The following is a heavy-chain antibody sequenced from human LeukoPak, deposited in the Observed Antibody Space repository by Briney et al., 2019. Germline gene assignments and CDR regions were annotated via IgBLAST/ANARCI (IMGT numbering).Heavy chain of an antibody. J-gene: IGHJ3*02. D-gene: IGHD1-26*01. CDR2: ISGSGGST. Sequence: GGSLRLSCAASGFSFRSYVMSWVSQAPGKGLEWVSAISGSGGSTYYADSVKGRFTISRDNSKNTLYLQMNSLRAEDTAVYYCAKDRALLGATIPDDAFDIWGQGTMVTVSS. CDR3: AKDRALLGATIPDDAFDI. V-gene: IGHV3-23*01. CDR1: GFSFRSYV.